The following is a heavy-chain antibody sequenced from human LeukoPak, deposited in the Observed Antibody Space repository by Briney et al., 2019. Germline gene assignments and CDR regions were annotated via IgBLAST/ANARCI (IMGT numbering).Heavy chain of an antibody. CDR2: MYINGRA. J-gene: IGHJ5*02. CDR3: ARGDGYSSRWFEN. CDR1: GGSISSYY. Sequence: SETLSLTCTVSGGSISSYYWSWIRQPAGKGLEWIGCMYINGRANYNPSLKSRVTMSVDTAKNQFSLKLSSVTAADTAVYYCARGDGYSSRWFENWGQGTLVTVSS. V-gene: IGHV4-4*07. D-gene: IGHD6-13*01.